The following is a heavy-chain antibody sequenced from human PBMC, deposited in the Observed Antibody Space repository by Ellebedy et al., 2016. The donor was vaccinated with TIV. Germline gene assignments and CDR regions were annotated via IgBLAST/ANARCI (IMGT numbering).Heavy chain of an antibody. D-gene: IGHD1-1*01. J-gene: IGHJ3*02. Sequence: SETLSLXXTVSGGSISSYYWSWIRQPPGKGLEWIGYIYYSGSTNYNPSLKSRVTISVDTSKNQFSLKLSSVTAADTAVYYCARPGTGTISAFDIWGQGTMVTVSS. CDR3: ARPGTGTISAFDI. CDR1: GGSISSYY. CDR2: IYYSGST. V-gene: IGHV4-59*01.